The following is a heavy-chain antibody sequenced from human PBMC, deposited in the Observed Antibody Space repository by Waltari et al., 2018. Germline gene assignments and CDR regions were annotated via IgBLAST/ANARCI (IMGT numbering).Heavy chain of an antibody. CDR1: GFIFRNYA. CDR3: VRGGTLPDY. J-gene: IGHJ4*02. D-gene: IGHD1-7*01. CDR2: IRSNNFGGTT. Sequence: EVRLVESGGGLVPPGWSLGLSCSGAGFIFRNYARSWVRPNPGKGLEWLGFIRSNNFGGTTEYAASVKDRFTISREDSTATAYLQMYSLKSDDTGVYFCVRGGTLPDYWGQGTLVTVSS. V-gene: IGHV3-49*04.